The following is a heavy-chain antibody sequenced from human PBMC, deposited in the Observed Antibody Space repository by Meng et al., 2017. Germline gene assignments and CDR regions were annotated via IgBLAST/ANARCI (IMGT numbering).Heavy chain of an antibody. Sequence: QLQGVEAGGDVVPPGRSLAHSGAASGFKFSNYEMHWVRQAPGKGLEWVACITKDGSRKYYLGSVRGRFTISRDNSKNTLYLEMNSLRSEDTALYYCARDFDYWGQGTLVTVSS. CDR3: ARDFDY. CDR1: GFKFSNYE. J-gene: IGHJ4*02. CDR2: ITKDGSRK. V-gene: IGHV3-30*16.